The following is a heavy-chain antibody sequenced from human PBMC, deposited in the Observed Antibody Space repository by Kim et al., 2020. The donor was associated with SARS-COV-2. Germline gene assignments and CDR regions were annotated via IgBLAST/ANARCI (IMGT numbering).Heavy chain of an antibody. D-gene: IGHD1-26*01. CDR2: LSYDGSDK. CDR3: AQFVEPYGMDV. J-gene: IGHJ6*02. CDR1: GFNLSTYG. V-gene: IGHV3-30*03. Sequence: GSLRLSCAASGFNLSTYGMHWVRQGPGKGLEWVAFLSYDGSDKYYPDSVKGRFTISRDNSKSTLYLEMNSLRTDDTAVYFFAQFVEPYGMDVWGQGTMV.